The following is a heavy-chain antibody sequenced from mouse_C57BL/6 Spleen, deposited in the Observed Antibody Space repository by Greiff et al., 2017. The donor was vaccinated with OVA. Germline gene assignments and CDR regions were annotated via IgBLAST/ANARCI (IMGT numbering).Heavy chain of an antibody. CDR1: GFPFSDYG. J-gene: IGHJ2*01. CDR3: ARGDYGFDY. D-gene: IGHD2-4*01. CDR2: ISSGSITI. V-gene: IGHV5-17*01. Sequence: DVHLVESGGGLVKPGGSLKLSCAASGFPFSDYGMHLVRQAPETGLEWVAYISSGSITIYYADTVKGRFTISRDNAKNPLFLQMTSLRSEDTAMYYCARGDYGFDYWGQGTTLTVSS.